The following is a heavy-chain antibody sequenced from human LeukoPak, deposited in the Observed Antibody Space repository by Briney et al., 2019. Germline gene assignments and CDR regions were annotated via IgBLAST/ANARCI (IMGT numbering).Heavy chain of an antibody. V-gene: IGHV1-2*02. J-gene: IGHJ3*02. CDR2: INPNSGGT. CDR3: ARYIAVAAFDI. CDR1: GYTFTGYY. Sequence: ASVKVSCKASGYTFTGYYMHWVRQAPGQGLEWMGWINPNSGGTNYAQKFQGRVTITADKSTSTAYMELSSLRSEDTAVYYCARYIAVAAFDIWGQGTMVTVSS. D-gene: IGHD6-19*01.